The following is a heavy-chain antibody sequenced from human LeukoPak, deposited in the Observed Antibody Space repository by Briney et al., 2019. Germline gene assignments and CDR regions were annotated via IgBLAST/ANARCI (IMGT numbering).Heavy chain of an antibody. V-gene: IGHV1-69*13. CDR2: IIPIFGTA. CDR3: ARTNAYYDFWSGYYY. D-gene: IGHD3-3*01. J-gene: IGHJ4*02. CDR1: GYTFTSYG. Sequence: GASVKVSCKASGYTFTSYGISWVRQAPGQGLEWMGGIIPIFGTANYAQKFQGRVTITADESTSTAYMELSSLRSEDTAVYYCARTNAYYDFWSGYYYWGQGTLVTVSS.